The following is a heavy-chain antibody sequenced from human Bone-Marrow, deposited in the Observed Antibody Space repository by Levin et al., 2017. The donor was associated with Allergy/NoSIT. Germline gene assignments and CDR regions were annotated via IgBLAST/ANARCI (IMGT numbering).Heavy chain of an antibody. CDR2: ISGSGGST. CDR3: AKDSGGNNWFDP. V-gene: IGHV3-23*01. Sequence: SGGSLRLSCAASGFTFSSYAMSWVRQAPGKGLEWVSVISGSGGSTYYADSVKGRFTISRDNSKNTLYLQMNSLRAEDTAVYYCAKDSGGNNWFDPWGQGTLVTVSS. D-gene: IGHD6-19*01. J-gene: IGHJ5*02. CDR1: GFTFSSYA.